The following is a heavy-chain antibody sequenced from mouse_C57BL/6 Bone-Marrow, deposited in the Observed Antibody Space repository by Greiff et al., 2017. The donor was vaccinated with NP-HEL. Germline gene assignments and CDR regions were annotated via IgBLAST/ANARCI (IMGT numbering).Heavy chain of an antibody. Sequence: EVQGVESGGGLVKPGGSLKLSCAASGFTFSSYAMSWVRQTPEKRLEWVATISDGGSYTYYPDNVKGRFTISRDNAKNNLYLQMSHLKSEDTAMYYCARDIGSSPWYFDVWGTGTTVTVSS. J-gene: IGHJ1*03. D-gene: IGHD1-1*01. CDR2: ISDGGSYT. V-gene: IGHV5-4*01. CDR3: ARDIGSSPWYFDV. CDR1: GFTFSSYA.